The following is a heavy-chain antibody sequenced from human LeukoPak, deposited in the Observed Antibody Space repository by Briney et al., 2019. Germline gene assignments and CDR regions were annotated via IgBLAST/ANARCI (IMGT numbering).Heavy chain of an antibody. CDR3: ARGQYYDFWSGLHWFDP. CDR1: GYSISSGYY. CDR2: IYHSGST. V-gene: IGHV4-38-2*01. D-gene: IGHD3-3*01. J-gene: IGHJ5*02. Sequence: SETLSLTCAVSGYSISSGYYWGWIRQPPGKGLEWIGSIYHSGSTYYNPSLKSRVTISVDTSKNQFSLKLSSVTAADTAVYYCARGQYYDFWSGLHWFDPWGQGTLVTVSS.